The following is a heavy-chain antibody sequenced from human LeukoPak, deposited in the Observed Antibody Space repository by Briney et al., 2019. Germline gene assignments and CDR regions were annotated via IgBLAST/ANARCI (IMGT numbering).Heavy chain of an antibody. Sequence: GESLKISCKGSGYSFTSYWISWVRQMPGKGLEWMGRIDPSDSYTNYTPPFQGHVTISADMSISTAYLQWSSLKASDTAMYYCATQYNWKYYYYYGMDVWGQGTTVTVSS. CDR3: ATQYNWKYYYYYGMDV. CDR1: GYSFTSYW. V-gene: IGHV5-10-1*01. CDR2: IDPSDSYT. J-gene: IGHJ6*02. D-gene: IGHD1-20*01.